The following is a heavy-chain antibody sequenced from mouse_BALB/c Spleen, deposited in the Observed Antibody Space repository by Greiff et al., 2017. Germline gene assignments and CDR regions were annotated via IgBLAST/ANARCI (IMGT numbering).Heavy chain of an antibody. CDR1: GFTFSSYG. CDR3: ARQDTTGAWFAH. CDR2: ISSGGSYT. J-gene: IGHJ3*01. V-gene: IGHV5-6*01. D-gene: IGHD1-1*01. Sequence: EVQGVESGGDLVKPGGSLKLSCAASGFTFSSYGMSWVRQTPDKRLEWVATISSGGSYTYYPDSVKGRFTISRDNAKNTLYLQMSSLKSEDTAMYYCARQDTTGAWFAHWGQGTLVTVSA.